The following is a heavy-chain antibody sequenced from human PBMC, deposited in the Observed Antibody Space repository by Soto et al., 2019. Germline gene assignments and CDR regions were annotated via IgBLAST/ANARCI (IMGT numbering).Heavy chain of an antibody. CDR2: VYHTGRT. J-gene: IGHJ4*02. CDR3: ARDFAYFDS. D-gene: IGHD3-3*01. V-gene: IGHV4-61*01. Sequence: SETLSLPCTVSGGSLKSGSYSWSWLRQPPGRGLEWIGYVYHTGRTSYNPSLKSRVSISMDTSKNQFSLNLDSVTAADTAVDFCARDFAYFDSWGQGTLVTVSS. CDR1: GGSLKSGSYS.